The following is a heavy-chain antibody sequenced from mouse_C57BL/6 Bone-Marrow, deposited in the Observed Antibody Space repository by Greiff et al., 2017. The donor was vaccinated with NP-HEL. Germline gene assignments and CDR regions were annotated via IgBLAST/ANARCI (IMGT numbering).Heavy chain of an antibody. D-gene: IGHD1-1*01. CDR1: GYTFTSYG. J-gene: IGHJ2*01. Sequence: QVQLKQSGAELARPGASVKLSCKASGYTFTSYGISWVKQRTGQGLEWIGEIYPRSGNTYYNEKFKGKATLTADKSSSTAYMELRSLTSEDSAVYFCPIYYYGSSEKWGQGTTLTVSS. CDR2: IYPRSGNT. V-gene: IGHV1-81*01. CDR3: PIYYYGSSEK.